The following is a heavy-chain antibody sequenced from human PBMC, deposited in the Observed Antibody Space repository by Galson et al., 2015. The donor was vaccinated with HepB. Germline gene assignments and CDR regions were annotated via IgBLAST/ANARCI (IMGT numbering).Heavy chain of an antibody. CDR1: GFTFSDYY. CDR3: ARDIRSYSSGWRTDY. J-gene: IGHJ4*02. V-gene: IGHV3-11*06. Sequence: SLRLSCATSGFTFSDYYMSWLRQAPGKGLEWVSYISSSSSYTNYADSVKGRFTISRDNAKNSLYLQMNSLRAEDTAVYYCARDIRSYSSGWRTDYWGQGTLVTVSS. CDR2: ISSSSSYT. D-gene: IGHD6-19*01.